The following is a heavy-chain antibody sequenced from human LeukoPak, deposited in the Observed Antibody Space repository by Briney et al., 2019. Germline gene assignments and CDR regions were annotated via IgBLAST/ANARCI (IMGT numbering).Heavy chain of an antibody. J-gene: IGHJ4*02. CDR2: ISSSGSTI. CDR1: GFSFTNYN. Sequence: QPGGSLRLSCTASGFSFTNYNMNWVRQAPGKGLEWVSYISSSGSTIYYADSVKGRFTISRDNAKNSLYLQMNSLRAEDTAVYYCARGGGYCSGGSCYVGYWGQGTLVTVSS. CDR3: ARGGGYCSGGSCYVGY. D-gene: IGHD2-15*01. V-gene: IGHV3-48*04.